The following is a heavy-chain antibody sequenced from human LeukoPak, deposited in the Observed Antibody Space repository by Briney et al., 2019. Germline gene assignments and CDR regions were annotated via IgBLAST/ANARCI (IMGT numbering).Heavy chain of an antibody. CDR1: GGSFSGYY. J-gene: IGHJ4*02. CDR3: ARGGSRRYYDFWSGFLDLDY. V-gene: IGHV4-34*01. D-gene: IGHD3-3*01. Sequence: SETLSLTCAVYGGSFSGYYWSWIRQPPGKGLEWIGEINHSGSTNYNPSLKSRVTISVDTSKNQFSLKLSSVTAADTAVYYCARGGSRRYYDFWSGFLDLDYWGQGTLVTVSS. CDR2: INHSGST.